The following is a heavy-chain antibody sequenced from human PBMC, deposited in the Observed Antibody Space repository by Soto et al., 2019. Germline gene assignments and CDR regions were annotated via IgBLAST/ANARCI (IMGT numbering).Heavy chain of an antibody. CDR2: ISGSGGST. Sequence: GGSLRLSCAASGFTFSSYAMSWVRQAPGKGLEWVSAISGSGGSTYYADSVKGRFTISRDNSKNTLYLQMNSLRAEDTAVYYCARTYSDFWSGSDQYDAFDIWGQGTMVTVSS. CDR3: ARTYSDFWSGSDQYDAFDI. J-gene: IGHJ3*02. D-gene: IGHD3-3*01. CDR1: GFTFSSYA. V-gene: IGHV3-23*01.